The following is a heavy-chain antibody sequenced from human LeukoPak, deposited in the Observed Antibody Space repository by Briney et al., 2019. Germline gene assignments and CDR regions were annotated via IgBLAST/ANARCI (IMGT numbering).Heavy chain of an antibody. CDR1: GFTFSSHG. Sequence: GGSLRLSCAASGFTFSSHGMHWVRQAPGKGLEWVAVMWYDASRQNYADSVKGRFTISRDNSKNMLYLQMNSLRAEDTAVYYCAKASDTATRGTDYWGQGTLVTVSS. D-gene: IGHD2-21*02. V-gene: IGHV3-33*06. CDR2: MWYDASRQ. CDR3: AKASDTATRGTDY. J-gene: IGHJ4*02.